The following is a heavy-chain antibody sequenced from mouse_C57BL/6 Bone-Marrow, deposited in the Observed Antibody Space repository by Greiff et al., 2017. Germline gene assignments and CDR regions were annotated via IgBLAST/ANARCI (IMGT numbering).Heavy chain of an antibody. J-gene: IGHJ1*03. CDR2: IYPSDSET. CDR3: ARDFYYYGTWYFDV. V-gene: IGHV1-52*01. Sequence: QVQLQQPGAELVRPGSSVKLSCKASGYTFTSYWMHWVKQRPIQGLEWIGNIYPSDSETHYNQKFKDKATLTVDKSSSTAYMQLSSLTSEDSAVYYCARDFYYYGTWYFDVWGTGTTVTVSS. D-gene: IGHD1-1*01. CDR1: GYTFTSYW.